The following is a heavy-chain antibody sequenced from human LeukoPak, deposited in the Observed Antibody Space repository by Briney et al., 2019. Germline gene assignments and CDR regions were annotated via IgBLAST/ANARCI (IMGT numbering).Heavy chain of an antibody. Sequence: ASVKVSCKVSGYTLTELSMHWVRQAPGKGLEWMGGFDPEDGETIYAQKFQGRVTITADESTSTAYMELRSLRSDDTAVYYCARFSPRIIREKFDSWGQGTLVTVSS. CDR2: FDPEDGET. CDR3: ARFSPRIIREKFDS. CDR1: GYTLTELS. V-gene: IGHV1-24*01. D-gene: IGHD3-3*01. J-gene: IGHJ4*02.